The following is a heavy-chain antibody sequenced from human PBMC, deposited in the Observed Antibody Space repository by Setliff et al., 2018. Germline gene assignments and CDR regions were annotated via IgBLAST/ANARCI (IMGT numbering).Heavy chain of an antibody. V-gene: IGHV4-34*01. CDR3: ARHPASGSYYGGSIYYFDH. CDR1: GESFSGHY. Sequence: SETLSLTCAVYGESFSGHYWSWIRQPPGKGLEWIGEINHSGSTNYNPSLKSLVTISVDTSKNQFSLKLNFVTAADTAVYYCARHPASGSYYGGSIYYFDHWGQGTLVTVSS. CDR2: INHSGST. J-gene: IGHJ4*02. D-gene: IGHD1-26*01.